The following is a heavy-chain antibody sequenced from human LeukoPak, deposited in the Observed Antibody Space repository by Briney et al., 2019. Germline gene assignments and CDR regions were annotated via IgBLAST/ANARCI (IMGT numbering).Heavy chain of an antibody. V-gene: IGHV3-74*01. D-gene: IGHD3-22*01. CDR1: GFTFSSYW. CDR2: IKSDGST. Sequence: GGSLRLSCAASGFTFSSYWMHWVRQAPGKGLVWVSRIKSDGSTRYADSVKGRFTISRDNAKNTVSLQMNSLRAEDTGVYYCARAPSEIGGYYPEYFRHWGQGTLVTVSP. CDR3: ARAPSEIGGYYPEYFRH. J-gene: IGHJ1*01.